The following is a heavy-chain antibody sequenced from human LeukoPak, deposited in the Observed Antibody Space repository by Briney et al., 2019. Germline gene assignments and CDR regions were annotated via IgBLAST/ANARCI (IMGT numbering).Heavy chain of an antibody. V-gene: IGHV3-74*01. D-gene: IGHD3-22*01. CDR1: GFTFSSYW. CDR2: IKSDGST. Sequence: GGSLRLSCAASGFTFSSYWMHWVRQAPGKGLVWVSRIKSDGSTRYADSVKGRFTISRDNAKNTVSLQMNSLRAEDTGVYYCARAPSEIGGYYPEYFRHWGQGTLVTVSP. CDR3: ARAPSEIGGYYPEYFRH. J-gene: IGHJ1*01.